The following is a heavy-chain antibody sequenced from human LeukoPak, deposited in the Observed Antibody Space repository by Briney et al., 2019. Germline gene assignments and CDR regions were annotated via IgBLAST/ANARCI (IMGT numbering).Heavy chain of an antibody. D-gene: IGHD3-10*01. J-gene: IGHJ4*02. V-gene: IGHV3-30*18. CDR2: ISYDGSNK. CDR1: GFTFSSYG. Sequence: GGSPRLSCAASGFTFSSYGMHWVRQAPGKGLEWVAVISYDGSNKYYADSVKGRFTISRDNSKNTLYLQMNSLRAEDTAVYYCAKDYYGSGSLFDYWGQGTLVTVSS. CDR3: AKDYYGSGSLFDY.